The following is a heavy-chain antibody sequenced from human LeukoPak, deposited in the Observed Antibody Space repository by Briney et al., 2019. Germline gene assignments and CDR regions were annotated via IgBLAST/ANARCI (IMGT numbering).Heavy chain of an antibody. J-gene: IGHJ4*02. D-gene: IGHD2-21*01. V-gene: IGHV4-34*01. CDR3: ARRDSFKDSLDY. CDR2: INHSGST. Sequence: SETLSLTCAVYGGSFSGYYWSWIRQPPGKGLEWIGEINHSGSTYYNPSLKSRVTISVDTSKNQFSLKLSSVTAADTAVYYCARRDSFKDSLDYWGQGTLVTVS. CDR1: GGSFSGYY.